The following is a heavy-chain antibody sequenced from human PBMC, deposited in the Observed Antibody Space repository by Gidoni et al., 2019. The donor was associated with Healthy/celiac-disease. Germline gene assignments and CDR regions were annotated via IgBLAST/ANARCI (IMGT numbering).Heavy chain of an antibody. V-gene: IGHV1-69*01. J-gene: IGHJ4*02. D-gene: IGHD1-20*01. Sequence: QVQLVQSGAEVKKPGSSVTVSCKASAGTFSSYAISWVRQAPGQGLEWMGGIIPIFGTANYAQKFQGRVTITADESTSTAYMELSSLRSEDTAVYYCARGWEYNWNDASFDYWGQGTLVTVSS. CDR1: AGTFSSYA. CDR3: ARGWEYNWNDASFDY. CDR2: IIPIFGTA.